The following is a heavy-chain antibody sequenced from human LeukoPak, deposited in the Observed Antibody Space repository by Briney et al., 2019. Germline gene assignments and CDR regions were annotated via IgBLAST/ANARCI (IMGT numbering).Heavy chain of an antibody. CDR2: IYTSGST. J-gene: IGHJ4*02. D-gene: IGHD3-3*01. CDR3: ARAPNYDFWSGGGYFFDS. Sequence: SETLSLTCTVSGGSISSGSYYWSWIRQPAGKGLEWIGRIYTSGSTNYNPSLKSRVTISTDTSKNQFSLKLSSVTAADTAVYYCARAPNYDFWSGGGYFFDSWGQGTLVTVSS. V-gene: IGHV4-61*02. CDR1: GGSISSGSYY.